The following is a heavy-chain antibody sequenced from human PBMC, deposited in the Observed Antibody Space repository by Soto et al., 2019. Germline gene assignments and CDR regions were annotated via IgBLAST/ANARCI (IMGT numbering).Heavy chain of an antibody. CDR2: INGRSNYV. J-gene: IGHJ4*02. CDR1: GFTFSTYT. D-gene: IGHD1-26*01. V-gene: IGHV3-21*01. Sequence: VQVVESGGGLVKPGGSLRLSCVFSGFTFSTYTMNWVRPAPGKGLEWVSSINGRSNYVYYADSVKGRFTISRDNAKNSLYLQMNRLRAEDTAIYYCAREDGVVGSSSAFDHWGLGTLVTVSS. CDR3: AREDGVVGSSSAFDH.